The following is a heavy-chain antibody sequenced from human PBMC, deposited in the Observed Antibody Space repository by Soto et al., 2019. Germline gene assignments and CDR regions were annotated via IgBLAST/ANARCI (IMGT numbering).Heavy chain of an antibody. D-gene: IGHD2-15*01. Sequence: QVQLVESGGGVVQPGRSLTLSCAASGFTFSTYGMHWVRQAPGKGLEWVAVIWYDGSNKYYADSVKGRFTISRDNSENTLFLQMNSLRAEDTAVYYCARALQWLAAADYWGLGTLVTVSS. J-gene: IGHJ4*02. CDR1: GFTFSTYG. CDR3: ARALQWLAAADY. V-gene: IGHV3-33*01. CDR2: IWYDGSNK.